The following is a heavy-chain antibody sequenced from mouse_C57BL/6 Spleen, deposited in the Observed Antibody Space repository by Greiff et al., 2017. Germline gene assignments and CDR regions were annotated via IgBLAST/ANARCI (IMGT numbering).Heavy chain of an antibody. D-gene: IGHD3-2*02. V-gene: IGHV1-26*01. Sequence: VQLQQSGPELVKPGASVKISCKASGYTFTDYYMNWVKQSHGKSLEWIGDINPNNGGTSYNQKFKGKATLTVDKSSSTAYMELRSLTSEDSAVYYCASAQLRLRDYAMDYWGQGTSVTVSS. J-gene: IGHJ4*01. CDR2: INPNNGGT. CDR1: GYTFTDYY. CDR3: ASAQLRLRDYAMDY.